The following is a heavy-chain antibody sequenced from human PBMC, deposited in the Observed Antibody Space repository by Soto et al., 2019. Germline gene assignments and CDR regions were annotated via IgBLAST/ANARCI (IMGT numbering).Heavy chain of an antibody. V-gene: IGHV1-3*01. CDR1: GYTFTSYA. J-gene: IGHJ6*02. CDR3: ARAWEQWLTTYYYYGMDV. D-gene: IGHD6-19*01. CDR2: INAGNGNT. Sequence: GASVKVSCKASGYTFTSYAMHWVRQAPGQRLEWMGWINAGNGNTKYSQKFQGRVTITRDTSASTAYMELSSLRSEDTAVYYCARAWEQWLTTYYYYGMDVWGQGTTVTVSS.